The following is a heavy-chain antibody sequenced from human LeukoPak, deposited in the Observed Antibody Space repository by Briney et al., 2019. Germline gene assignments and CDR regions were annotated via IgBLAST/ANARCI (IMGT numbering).Heavy chain of an antibody. CDR2: IYHSGST. D-gene: IGHD6-13*01. Sequence: SETLSLTCTVSGGSISSGGYYWSWIRQPPGKGLEWIGYIYHSGSTYYNPSLKSRVTISVDRSKNQFSLKLSSVTAADTAVYYCARVEAAVRDYYYYMDVWGKGTTVTVSS. CDR3: ARVEAAVRDYYYYMDV. V-gene: IGHV4-30-2*01. J-gene: IGHJ6*03. CDR1: GGSISSGGYY.